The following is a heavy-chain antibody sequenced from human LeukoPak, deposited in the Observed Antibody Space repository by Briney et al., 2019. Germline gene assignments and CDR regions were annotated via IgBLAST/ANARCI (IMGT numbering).Heavy chain of an antibody. CDR2: IYHSGST. J-gene: IGHJ4*02. CDR1: GGSISNSYYY. CDR3: ASSIAAAGYYFDY. D-gene: IGHD6-13*01. V-gene: IGHV4-39*07. Sequence: SETLSLTCTVSGGSISNSYYYWGWIRQPPGKGLEWIGEIYHSGSTNYNPSLKSRVTISVDKSKNQFSLKLSSVTAADTAVYYCASSIAAAGYYFDYWGQGTLVTVSS.